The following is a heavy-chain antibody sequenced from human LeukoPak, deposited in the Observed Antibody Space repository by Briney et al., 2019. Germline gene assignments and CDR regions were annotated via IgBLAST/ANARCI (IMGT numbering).Heavy chain of an antibody. CDR3: ARDVLRFLEWLSITPHWGFDAFDI. J-gene: IGHJ3*02. V-gene: IGHV1-2*02. Sequence: ASVKVSCKASGGTFRSYAISWVRQAPGQGLEWMGWINPNSGGTNYAKKFQGRVTMTRDTSISTAYMELSRLRPDDTAVYSCARDVLRFLEWLSITPHWGFDAFDIWGQGTMVTVSS. CDR1: GGTFRSYA. CDR2: INPNSGGT. D-gene: IGHD3-3*01.